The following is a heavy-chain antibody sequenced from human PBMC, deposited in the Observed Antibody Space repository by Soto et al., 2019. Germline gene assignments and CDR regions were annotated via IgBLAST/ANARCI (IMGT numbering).Heavy chain of an antibody. CDR3: TKDLRMTGIMYSGFDS. Sequence: NPSETLSLTCTVSGGSVSSGTYHWSWIRQPPGKGLEWIGYTYYTGSTNYNPSLKSRVTISIDTSKNRFFLKLSSVTAADTAVYYCTKDLRMTGIMYSGFDSWGQGTLVTVSS. D-gene: IGHD1-20*01. V-gene: IGHV4-61*01. J-gene: IGHJ4*02. CDR2: TYYTGST. CDR1: GGSVSSGTYH.